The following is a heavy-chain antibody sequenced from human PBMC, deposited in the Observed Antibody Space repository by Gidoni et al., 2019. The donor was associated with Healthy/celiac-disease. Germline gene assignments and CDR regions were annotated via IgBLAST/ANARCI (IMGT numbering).Heavy chain of an antibody. D-gene: IGHD3-22*01. CDR1: GFTFSSYA. Sequence: QVQLVESGGGVVQPGRSLRLSCAASGFTFSSYAMHWVRQAPGKGLEWVAVRSYDGSNKYYADSVKGRFTISRDNSKNTLYLQMNSLRAEDTAVYYCARVGKPFYDSSGYYVYWGQGTLVTVSS. CDR3: ARVGKPFYDSSGYYVY. CDR2: RSYDGSNK. J-gene: IGHJ4*02. V-gene: IGHV3-30-3*01.